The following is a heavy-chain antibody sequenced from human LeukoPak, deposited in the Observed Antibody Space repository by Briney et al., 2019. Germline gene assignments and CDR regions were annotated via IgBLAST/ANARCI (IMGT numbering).Heavy chain of an antibody. J-gene: IGHJ6*02. CDR2: IKQDGSEK. Sequence: PGGSLRLSCAASGFTFSSYWMSWVRQAPGKGLEWVANIKQDGSEKYYVDSVKGRFTISRDNANNSLYLQMNSLGAEDTAVYYCASVDYYGSRNYYYSGMDVWGQGPTVTVSS. CDR1: GFTFSSYW. CDR3: ASVDYYGSRNYYYSGMDV. D-gene: IGHD3-10*01. V-gene: IGHV3-7*01.